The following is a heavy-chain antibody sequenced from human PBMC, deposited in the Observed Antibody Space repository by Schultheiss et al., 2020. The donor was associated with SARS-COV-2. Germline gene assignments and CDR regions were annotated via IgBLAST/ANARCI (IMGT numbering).Heavy chain of an antibody. D-gene: IGHD6-13*01. Sequence: SQTLSLTCAVYGGSFSGYYWSWIRQPPGKGLEWIGEINHSGTTNYNPSLKSRVTMSVDTSKNQFSLKLSSVTAADTAVYYCAGRAAAGTFFDYYYGMDVWGQGTTVTVSS. J-gene: IGHJ6*02. CDR1: GGSFSGYY. CDR3: AGRAAAGTFFDYYYGMDV. CDR2: INHSGTT. V-gene: IGHV4-34*01.